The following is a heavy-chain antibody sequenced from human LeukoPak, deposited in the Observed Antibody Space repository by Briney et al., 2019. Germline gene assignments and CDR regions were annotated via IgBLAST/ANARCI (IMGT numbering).Heavy chain of an antibody. CDR1: GGSISSYY. J-gene: IGHJ4*02. CDR3: ARAGYSSGWYFDY. CDR2: IYYSGST. D-gene: IGHD6-19*01. V-gene: IGHV4-59*01. Sequence: SETLSLTCTVSGGSISSYYWSWIRQPPGKGLEWIGYIYYSGSTNYNPSLKSRVTISVDTSKNQFSLKLSSVTAADTAVYYCARAGYSSGWYFDYWGRGTLVTVSS.